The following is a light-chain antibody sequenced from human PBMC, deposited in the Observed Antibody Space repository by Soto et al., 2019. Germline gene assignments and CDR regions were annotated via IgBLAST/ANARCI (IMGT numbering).Light chain of an antibody. J-gene: IGKJ1*01. CDR3: QQYNSYWT. CDR2: DAS. Sequence: DIQMAQSPSTLSASVGDRVTITCRASQSISSWLAWYQQKPGKAPKLLIYDASSLESGVPSRFSGSGSETEFPLTISRLQPDDFATYYCQQYNSYWTFGKGTKVEIK. CDR1: QSISSW. V-gene: IGKV1-5*01.